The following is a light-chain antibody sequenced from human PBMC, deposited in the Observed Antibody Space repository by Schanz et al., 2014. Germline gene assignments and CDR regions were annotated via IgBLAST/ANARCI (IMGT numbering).Light chain of an antibody. CDR2: DVS. CDR1: SSDVGGYNH. Sequence: QSALTQPASVSGSPGQSITISCTGTSSDVGGYNHVSWYQHHPGKAPKLMIYDVSNRPSGVSNRFSGSKSGNTASLTISGLQAEDEADYYCSSYTSSISYVFGTGTKLTVL. J-gene: IGLJ1*01. V-gene: IGLV2-14*03. CDR3: SSYTSSISYV.